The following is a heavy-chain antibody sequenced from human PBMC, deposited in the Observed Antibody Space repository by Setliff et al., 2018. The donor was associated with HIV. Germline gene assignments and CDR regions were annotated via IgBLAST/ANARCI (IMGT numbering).Heavy chain of an antibody. D-gene: IGHD3-3*01. J-gene: IGHJ4*02. CDR1: GYTFNNYA. CDR2: INTNTGNP. V-gene: IGHV7-4-1*02. CDR3: ARDLKRPNSNFWGGYPIPFAS. Sequence: ASVKVSCKASGYTFNNYAMNWVRQAPGQGLELMGWINTNTGNPTYAQGFTGRFVFSLDTSVSTAYLQISSLKAEDTAVYFCARDLKRPNSNFWGGYPIPFASWGQGPLVTVSS.